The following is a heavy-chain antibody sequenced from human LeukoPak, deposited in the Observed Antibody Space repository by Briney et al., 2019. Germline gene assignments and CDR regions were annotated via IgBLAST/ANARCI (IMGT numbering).Heavy chain of an antibody. CDR2: ITSCGGST. J-gene: IGHJ4*02. V-gene: IGHV3-23*01. CDR1: GFTFSSYA. Sequence: GGSLRLSCAASGFTFSSYAMSWVRQAPGKGLEWVSAITSCGGSTYYADSVKGRFTISRDNSKNTLYLQMNSLRAEDTAVYYCARYYDYVWGSFDYWGQGTLVTVSS. CDR3: ARYYDYVWGSFDY. D-gene: IGHD3-16*01.